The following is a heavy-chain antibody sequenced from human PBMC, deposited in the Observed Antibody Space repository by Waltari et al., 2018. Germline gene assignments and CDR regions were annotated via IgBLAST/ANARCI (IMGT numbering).Heavy chain of an antibody. D-gene: IGHD3-22*01. CDR1: GFTFSSYA. Sequence: EVQLLESGGGLVQPGGSLRLSCAASGFTFSSYAMSWVRQAPGKGLEWVSYISSSGSTIYYADSVKGRFTISRDNAKNSLYLQMNSLRAEDTAVYYCARDYDSSGYYNFDYWGQGTLVTVSS. J-gene: IGHJ4*02. CDR2: ISSSGSTI. V-gene: IGHV3-48*03. CDR3: ARDYDSSGYYNFDY.